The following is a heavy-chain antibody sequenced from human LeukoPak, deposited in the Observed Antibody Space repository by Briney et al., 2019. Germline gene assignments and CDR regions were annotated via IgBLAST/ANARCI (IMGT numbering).Heavy chain of an antibody. D-gene: IGHD5-18*01. CDR2: IRYDGSNK. J-gene: IGHJ6*02. Sequence: GGSLRLSCTASGFTFSSYGMHWVRQAPGKGLEWVAFIRYDGSNKYYADSVKGRFTISRDNSKNTLYLQMNSLRAEDTAVYYCAKGLDTAMVYYYYGMDVWGQGTTVTVSS. CDR1: GFTFSSYG. CDR3: AKGLDTAMVYYYYGMDV. V-gene: IGHV3-30*02.